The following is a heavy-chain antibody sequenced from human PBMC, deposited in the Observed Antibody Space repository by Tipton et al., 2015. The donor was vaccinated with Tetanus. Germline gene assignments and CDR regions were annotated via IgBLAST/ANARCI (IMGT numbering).Heavy chain of an antibody. CDR1: GYSFTSYW. J-gene: IGHJ3*02. CDR3: ASPNYYDSSGYYRSDAFDI. CDR2: IYPGDSDT. D-gene: IGHD3-22*01. V-gene: IGHV5-51*01. Sequence: VQLVQSGAEVKKPGESLKISCKGSGYSFTSYWIGWVRQMPGKGLEWMGIIYPGDSDTRYSPPFQGRVTISADKSISTAYLQWSSLKASDTAMYYCASPNYYDSSGYYRSDAFDIWGQGTMVTVSS.